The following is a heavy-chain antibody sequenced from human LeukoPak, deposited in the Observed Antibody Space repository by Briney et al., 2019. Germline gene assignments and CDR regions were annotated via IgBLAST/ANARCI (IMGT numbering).Heavy chain of an antibody. CDR3: ARVRAFRPNVARAYCYYMDV. CDR1: GGSLTSYS. D-gene: IGHD2-21*01. V-gene: IGHV4-34*01. Sequence: SETLSLTCVVYGGSLTSYSWSWVRQSPGKVLEWIGEINHGGSTNYNPSLKSRVTISLDTSENQFSLRLSSVTAADTAVFYCARVRAFRPNVARAYCYYMDVWGKGTTVTVSS. CDR2: INHGGST. J-gene: IGHJ6*03.